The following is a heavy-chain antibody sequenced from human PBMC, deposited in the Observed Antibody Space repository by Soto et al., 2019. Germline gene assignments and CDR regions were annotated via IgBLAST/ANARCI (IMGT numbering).Heavy chain of an antibody. D-gene: IGHD5-18*01. Sequence: EVQLVETGGGLIQPGGSLSLSCAASGFTVTSNYMNWVRQAPGKGLEWVSIIYSSGTTYYADSVKGRFTISRDKSKNILYLQMRNLRAEDTAIYYCARVDTYDYYYAMDVWGQGTTVTVSS. CDR2: IYSSGTT. CDR3: ARVDTYDYYYAMDV. CDR1: GFTVTSNY. J-gene: IGHJ6*02. V-gene: IGHV3-53*02.